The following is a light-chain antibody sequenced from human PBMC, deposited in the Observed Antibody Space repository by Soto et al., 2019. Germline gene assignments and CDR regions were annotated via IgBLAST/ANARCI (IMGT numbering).Light chain of an antibody. CDR2: EGS. J-gene: IGLJ2*01. CDR3: CSYAGSSTFVV. CDR1: SSDVGSYNL. V-gene: IGLV2-23*03. Sequence: QSVLTQPPSVSGAPGQRVTISCTGTSSDVGSYNLVSWYQQHPGKAPKLMIYEGSKRPSGVSNRFSGSKSGNTASLTISGLQAEDEADYYCCSYAGSSTFVVFGGGTKLTVL.